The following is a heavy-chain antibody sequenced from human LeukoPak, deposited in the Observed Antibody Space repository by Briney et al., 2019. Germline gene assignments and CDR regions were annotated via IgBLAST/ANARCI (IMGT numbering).Heavy chain of an antibody. J-gene: IGHJ3*02. D-gene: IGHD3-3*01. Sequence: ASVKVSCKVSGYTLTELSMHWVRQAPGKGLEWMGGFDPEDGETIYAQKFQGRVTMTEDTSTDTAYMELSSLRSEDTAVYYCATEAPARGGVVIIHDAFDIWGQGTMVTVSS. CDR2: FDPEDGET. V-gene: IGHV1-24*01. CDR3: ATEAPARGGVVIIHDAFDI. CDR1: GYTLTELS.